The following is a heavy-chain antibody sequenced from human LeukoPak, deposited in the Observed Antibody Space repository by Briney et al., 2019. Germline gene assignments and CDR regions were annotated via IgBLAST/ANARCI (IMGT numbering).Heavy chain of an antibody. J-gene: IGHJ5*02. V-gene: IGHV4-4*07. Sequence: SETLSLTCTVSGGSISSYYWSWIRQPAGKGLEWIGRIYTSGSTNYNPSLKSRVTMSVDTSKHQFSLKLSSVTASDTAVYYCARVVCSSTSCYLYWFDPWGQGTLVTVSS. CDR1: GGSISSYY. CDR3: ARVVCSSTSCYLYWFDP. CDR2: IYTSGST. D-gene: IGHD2-2*01.